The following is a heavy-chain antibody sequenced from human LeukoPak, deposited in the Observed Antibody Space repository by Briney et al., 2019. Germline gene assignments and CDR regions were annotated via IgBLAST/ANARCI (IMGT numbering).Heavy chain of an antibody. D-gene: IGHD4-11*01. CDR2: IHFDGNNK. CDR1: GFPFSNYV. Sequence: PGGSLRLSCAASGFPFSNYVIHRVRQAPGKGLEWVAFIHFDGNNKYYADSVKGRFSISRDNSKNTLYLQMNSLRAEYTAVYYCARDPSAHGQYFAYWGQGTLVTVSS. V-gene: IGHV3-30*02. CDR3: ARDPSAHGQYFAY. J-gene: IGHJ4*02.